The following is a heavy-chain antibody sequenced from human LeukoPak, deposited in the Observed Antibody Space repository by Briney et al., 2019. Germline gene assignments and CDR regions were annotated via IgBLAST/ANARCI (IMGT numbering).Heavy chain of an antibody. V-gene: IGHV4-59*01. D-gene: IGHD1-26*01. J-gene: IGHJ4*02. CDR3: AREVGATDYFDY. CDR2: IYYSGST. Sequence: WIGYIYYSGSTNYNPSLKSRVTISVDTSKNQFSLKLSSVTAADTAVYYCAREVGATDYFDYWGQGTLVTVSS.